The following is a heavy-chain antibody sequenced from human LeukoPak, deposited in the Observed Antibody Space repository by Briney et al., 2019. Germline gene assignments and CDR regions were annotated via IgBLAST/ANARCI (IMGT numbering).Heavy chain of an antibody. J-gene: IGHJ5*02. CDR2: INHSGST. V-gene: IGHV4-34*01. D-gene: IGHD1-1*01. CDR1: GGSFSGYY. CDR3: AREGTAGTNLNWFDP. Sequence: PSETLSLTCAVYGGSFSGYYWSWIRQPPGKGLEWIGEINHSGSTNYNASLKSRVTISVDTSKNQFSLKLSSVTAADTAVYYCAREGTAGTNLNWFDPWGQGTLVTVSS.